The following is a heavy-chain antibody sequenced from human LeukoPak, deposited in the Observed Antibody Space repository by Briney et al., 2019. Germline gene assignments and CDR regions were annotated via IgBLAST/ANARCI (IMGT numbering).Heavy chain of an antibody. CDR1: GYRFTEYW. D-gene: IGHD5-12*01. CDR3: ARHRYSGSDTQGFES. V-gene: IGHV5-51*01. Sequence: GESLKISCKGSGYRFTEYWIAWVRQMPGKGLEWMGIVYPSNSETRYSPSFQGQVTISADKSISTAYLQWSSLEASDTAMYFCARHRYSGSDTQGFESWGQGTLVTVSS. J-gene: IGHJ4*02. CDR2: VYPSNSET.